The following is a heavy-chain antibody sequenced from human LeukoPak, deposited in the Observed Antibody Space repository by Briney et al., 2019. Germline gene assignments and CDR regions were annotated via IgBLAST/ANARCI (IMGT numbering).Heavy chain of an antibody. J-gene: IGHJ4*02. CDR3: ARDLGYSSSWLDY. V-gene: IGHV3-11*06. CDR2: ISSSSSYT. CDR1: GFTFSDYY. D-gene: IGHD6-13*01. Sequence: GGSLRLSCAASGFTFSDYYMSWIRQAPGKGLEWVSYISSSSSYTNYADSVKGRFTISRDNAKNSLHLQMNSLRAEDTAVYYCARDLGYSSSWLDYWGQGTLVTVSS.